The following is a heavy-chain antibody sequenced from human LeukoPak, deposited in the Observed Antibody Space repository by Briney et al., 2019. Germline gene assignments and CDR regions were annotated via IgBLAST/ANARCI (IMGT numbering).Heavy chain of an antibody. CDR3: ARDWVAAIHYYYGMDV. J-gene: IGHJ6*02. CDR1: GYTFTSYY. CDR2: INPSGGST. D-gene: IGHD2-15*01. Sequence: ASVKVSCKASGYTFTSYYMHWVRQAPGQGLEWMGIINPSGGSTSYAQKFQGRVTMTRDTSTSTVYMELSSLRSEDTAVYYCARDWVAAIHYYYGMDVWGQGTTVTVSS. V-gene: IGHV1-46*01.